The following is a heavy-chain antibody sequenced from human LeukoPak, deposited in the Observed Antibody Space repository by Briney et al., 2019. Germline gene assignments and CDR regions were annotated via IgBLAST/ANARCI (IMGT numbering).Heavy chain of an antibody. CDR2: IIPIFGTA. Sequence: SVKVSCKASGGTFSSYAISWVRQAPGQGLEWMGGIIPIFGTANYAQKFQGWVTMTRDTSISTAYMELSRLRSDDTAVYYCARDRYGMDVWGQGTTVTVSS. V-gene: IGHV1-69*05. CDR1: GGTFSSYA. CDR3: ARDRYGMDV. J-gene: IGHJ6*02.